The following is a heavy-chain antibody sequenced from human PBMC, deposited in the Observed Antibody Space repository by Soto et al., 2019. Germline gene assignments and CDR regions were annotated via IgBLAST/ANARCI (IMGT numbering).Heavy chain of an antibody. D-gene: IGHD2-2*01. V-gene: IGHV3-7*01. CDR1: GFTFSSYW. CDR3: ARQPVGEGVVVPAAMRFPPYYMDV. CDR2: IKQDGSEK. Sequence: PGGSLRLSCAASGFTFSSYWMSWVRQAPGKGLEWVANIKQDGSEKYYVDSVKGRFTISRDNAKNSLYLQMNSLRAEDTAVYYCARQPVGEGVVVPAAMRFPPYYMDVWGKGTTVTVSS. J-gene: IGHJ6*03.